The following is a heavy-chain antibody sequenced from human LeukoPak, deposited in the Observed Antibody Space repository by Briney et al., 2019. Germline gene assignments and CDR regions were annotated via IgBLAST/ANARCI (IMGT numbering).Heavy chain of an antibody. Sequence: GGSLRLSCAASGFTVSSNYMSWVRQAPGKGLEWVSVIYSGGSTYYADSVKGRFTISRDNSKNTLYLQMNSLRAEDTAVYYCARVGSAYYDFWSGYSYYYYGMDVWGQGTTVTVSS. CDR3: ARVGSAYYDFWSGYSYYYYGMDV. V-gene: IGHV3-66*01. CDR2: IYSGGST. CDR1: GFTVSSNY. J-gene: IGHJ6*02. D-gene: IGHD3-3*01.